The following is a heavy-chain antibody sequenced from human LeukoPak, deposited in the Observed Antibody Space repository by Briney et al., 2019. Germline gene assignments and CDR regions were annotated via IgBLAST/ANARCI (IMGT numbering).Heavy chain of an antibody. CDR1: GFTFSRYW. Sequence: GESLRLSCAASGFTFSRYWMHWVRQAPGKGLVWVSRIKSDESRKSYADSVKGRFTISRENTKNTVYLQMNSLRAEDTDLYNCATGRTFDYWGQGTLVTVSS. CDR2: IKSDESRK. J-gene: IGHJ4*02. V-gene: IGHV3-74*01. CDR3: ATGRTFDY.